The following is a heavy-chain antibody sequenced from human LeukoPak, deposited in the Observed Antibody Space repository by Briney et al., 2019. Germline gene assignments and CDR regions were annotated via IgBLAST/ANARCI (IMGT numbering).Heavy chain of an antibody. CDR3: ARDREPVSYCGGDCYPHQYYYYGMDV. CDR1: GFTFSSYS. Sequence: PGGSLRLSCAASGFTFSSYSMNWVRQAPGKGLEWVSSISSSSSYIYYADSVKGRFTISRDNAKNSLYLQMNSLRAEDTAVYYCARDREPVSYCGGDCYPHQYYYYGMDVWGQGTTVTVSS. D-gene: IGHD2-21*02. CDR2: ISSSSSYI. V-gene: IGHV3-21*01. J-gene: IGHJ6*02.